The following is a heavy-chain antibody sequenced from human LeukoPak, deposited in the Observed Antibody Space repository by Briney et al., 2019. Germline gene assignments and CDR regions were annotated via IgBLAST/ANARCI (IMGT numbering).Heavy chain of an antibody. CDR3: ARMTSDVLLWFGDLGGYYFDY. D-gene: IGHD3-10*01. Sequence: SETLSLTCAVYGGSFSSYYWSWIRQPPGKGLEWIGEINHSGSTNYNPSLKSRVTISVDTSKNQFSLKLSSVTAADTAVYYCARMTSDVLLWFGDLGGYYFDYWGQGTLVTVSS. J-gene: IGHJ4*02. CDR2: INHSGST. V-gene: IGHV4-34*01. CDR1: GGSFSSYY.